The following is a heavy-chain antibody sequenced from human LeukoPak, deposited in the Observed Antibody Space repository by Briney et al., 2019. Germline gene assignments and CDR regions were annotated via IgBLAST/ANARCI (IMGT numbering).Heavy chain of an antibody. CDR3: ARGAILGGYNLIDD. V-gene: IGHV3-30*04. CDR2: ILSDGSIQ. J-gene: IGHJ4*02. D-gene: IGHD1-26*01. CDR1: GFTFGTYA. Sequence: GGSHRLSCAASGFTFGTYAMHWVRQAPGKGLEWVAVILSDGSIQNTADSVRGRFIISRDNSKNTLFLQMNRLRTEDTAVYYCARGAILGGYNLIDDWGQGTLVSVSS.